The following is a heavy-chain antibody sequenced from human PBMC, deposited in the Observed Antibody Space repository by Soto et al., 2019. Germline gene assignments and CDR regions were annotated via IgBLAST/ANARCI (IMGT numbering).Heavy chain of an antibody. J-gene: IGHJ4*02. D-gene: IGHD3-22*01. CDR2: ISGGGGGK. Sequence: EVRLVESGGGLETPGGSLRLSWLTSGFNFDNFAMSWVRPAPGRGLGWVSAISGGGGGKYYADSVKGRFIIARDNSKNTVYLEVNGLRTEDTAVYYCAKDVHYDSSGGLDYWGQGTLVTVSS. CDR3: AKDVHYDSSGGLDY. CDR1: GFNFDNFA. V-gene: IGHV3-23*04.